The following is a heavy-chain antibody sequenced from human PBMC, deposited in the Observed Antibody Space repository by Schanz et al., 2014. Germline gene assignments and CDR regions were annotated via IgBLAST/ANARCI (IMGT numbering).Heavy chain of an antibody. CDR2: ISNSGTTI. J-gene: IGHJ4*02. Sequence: QVHLVESGGGVVQPGRSLRLSCVVSGFNFRNYWMSWVRQAPGKGLEWVSYISNSGTTIYYADSVKGRFTISRDNAKNSLYLQMNSLSAEDTAVYYCAKRNHDMQSLPLDYWGQGTLVIVSS. CDR3: AKRNHDMQSLPLDY. CDR1: GFNFRNYW. V-gene: IGHV3-11*01. D-gene: IGHD3-9*01.